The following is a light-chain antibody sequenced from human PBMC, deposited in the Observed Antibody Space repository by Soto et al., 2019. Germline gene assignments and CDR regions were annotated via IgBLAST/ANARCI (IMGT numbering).Light chain of an antibody. J-gene: IGKJ4*01. CDR2: GAS. CDR1: QSVSSSY. CDR3: QQYNNWPGT. Sequence: EIVLTQSPATLSLSPGERATLSCGASQSVSSSYLAWYQQKPGLAPRLLIYGASSRATGIPTRFSGSGSGTEFTLTIDSLQSEDFAIYFCQQYNNWPGTFGGGTKVEIK. V-gene: IGKV3-15*01.